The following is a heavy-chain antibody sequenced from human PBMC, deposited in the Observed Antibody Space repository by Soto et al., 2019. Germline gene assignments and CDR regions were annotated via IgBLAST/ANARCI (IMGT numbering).Heavy chain of an antibody. Sequence: GASVKVSCKASGYTLTSYGISWVRQAPGQGLEWMGWISAYNGNTNYAQKLQGRVTMTTDTSTSTAYMELRSLRSDDTAVYYCARDGYSSSWYSSVSYYYYMDVWGKGTTVTVSS. V-gene: IGHV1-18*01. D-gene: IGHD6-13*01. CDR3: ARDGYSSSWYSSVSYYYYMDV. J-gene: IGHJ6*03. CDR1: GYTLTSYG. CDR2: ISAYNGNT.